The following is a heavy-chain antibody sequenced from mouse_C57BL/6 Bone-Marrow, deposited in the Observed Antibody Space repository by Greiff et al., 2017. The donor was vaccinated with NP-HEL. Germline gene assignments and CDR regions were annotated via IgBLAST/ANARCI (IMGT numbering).Heavy chain of an antibody. Sequence: QVQLKQPGAELVKPGASVKMSCKASGYTFTSYWITWVKQRPGQGLEWIGDIYPGSGSTTYNEKFKSKATLTVDTSSSTAYMQLSSLTSEDSAVYYCARDLITTVVAPYAMDYWGQGTSVTVSS. CDR3: ARDLITTVVAPYAMDY. D-gene: IGHD1-1*01. CDR1: GYTFTSYW. V-gene: IGHV1-55*01. CDR2: IYPGSGST. J-gene: IGHJ4*01.